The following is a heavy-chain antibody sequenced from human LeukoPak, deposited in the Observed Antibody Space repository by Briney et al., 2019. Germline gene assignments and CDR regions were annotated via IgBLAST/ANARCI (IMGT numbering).Heavy chain of an antibody. Sequence: SETLSLTCTVSGRSISSSSYYWGWIRQPPGKGLEWIGWIYYSGSTYYNPSPQNQLTISVDTSKNQFSLKLSSVTAADTAVYYCASYSSGWYPGGVDYWGQGTLVTVSS. V-gene: IGHV4-39*01. CDR2: IYYSGST. D-gene: IGHD6-19*01. CDR1: GRSISSSSYY. J-gene: IGHJ4*02. CDR3: ASYSSGWYPGGVDY.